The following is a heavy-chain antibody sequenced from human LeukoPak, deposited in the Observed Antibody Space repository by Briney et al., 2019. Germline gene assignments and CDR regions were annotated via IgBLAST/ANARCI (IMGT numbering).Heavy chain of an antibody. Sequence: SETLSLTCAVYGGSFSGDYWSWIRQPPGKGLEWIGETNHSGSTNYNASLKSRVAISVGTSKNQFSLNLSSVTAADTAVYYCARASGWYKVYYYYMDVWGKGTTVTVSS. D-gene: IGHD6-19*01. CDR2: TNHSGST. CDR1: GGSFSGDY. V-gene: IGHV4-34*01. CDR3: ARASGWYKVYYYYMDV. J-gene: IGHJ6*03.